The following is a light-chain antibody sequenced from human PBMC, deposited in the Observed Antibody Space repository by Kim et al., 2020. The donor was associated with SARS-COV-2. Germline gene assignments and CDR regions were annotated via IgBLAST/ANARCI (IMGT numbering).Light chain of an antibody. CDR2: EVS. J-gene: IGLJ1*01. V-gene: IGLV2-8*01. CDR3: CSYAGSNNHHA. CDR1: SSDVGAYTY. Sequence: QPALTQTPSASGSPGHSVTITCTATSSDVGAYTYVYWYQQHPGKAPKLMIYEVSKRPSGVPDRFSGSKSCNPASLTVSGIHAEDEADYYCCSYAGSNNHHAFGTGAQLTVL.